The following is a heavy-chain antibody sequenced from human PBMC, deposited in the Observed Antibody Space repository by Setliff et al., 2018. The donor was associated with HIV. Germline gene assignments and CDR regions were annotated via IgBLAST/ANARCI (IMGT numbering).Heavy chain of an antibody. D-gene: IGHD3-22*01. V-gene: IGHV4-34*01. CDR2: INSSGST. Sequence: SETLSLTCAFSGGAFTGYYWTWIRQTPGRGLEWIGEINSSGSTNYNPSLKSRVTISVDTSMNQFSLKLSSVTVADTAVYYCARFAYYSDSGGYYHHWGQGALVTVSS. CDR3: ARFAYYSDSGGYYHH. J-gene: IGHJ4*02. CDR1: GGAFTGYY.